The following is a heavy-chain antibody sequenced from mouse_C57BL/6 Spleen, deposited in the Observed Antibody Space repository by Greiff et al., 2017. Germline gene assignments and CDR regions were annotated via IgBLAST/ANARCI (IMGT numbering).Heavy chain of an antibody. D-gene: IGHD3-2*02. CDR3: AGWTAQAIFDY. CDR1: GYSITSDY. CDR2: ISYSGST. Sequence: EVKVEESGPGLAKPSQTLSLTCSVTGYSITSDYWNWIRKFPGNKLEYMGYISYSGSTYYNPSLNSRISITRDTSTNQYYQRLNSVTTADTATYYCAGWTAQAIFDYWGQGTTLTVSS. V-gene: IGHV3-8*01. J-gene: IGHJ2*01.